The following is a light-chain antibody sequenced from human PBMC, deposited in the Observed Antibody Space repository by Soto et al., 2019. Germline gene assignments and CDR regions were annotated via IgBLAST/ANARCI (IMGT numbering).Light chain of an antibody. CDR1: QTVLSNSNNKNF. CDR3: QQYYSGRG. J-gene: IGKJ1*01. CDR2: WAS. Sequence: DIVMTQSPDSLAVSLGERATINCKYSQTVLSNSNNKNFLAWYQMKPGQPPKLLISWASTRESGVPDRFSGSGSGTDFSLTISSLQAEDVAVYYCQQYYSGRGFGQGTKVDIK. V-gene: IGKV4-1*01.